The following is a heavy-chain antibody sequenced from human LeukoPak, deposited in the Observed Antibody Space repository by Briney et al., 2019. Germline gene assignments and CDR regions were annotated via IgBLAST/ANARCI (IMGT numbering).Heavy chain of an antibody. D-gene: IGHD4-11*01. V-gene: IGHV1-69*13. Sequence: ASVKVSCKASGGTFSSYAISWVRQAPGQGLEWMGGIIPIFGTANYAQKFQGRVTITADESTSTAYMELSSLRSEDTAVYYCARGLRPTGILDYWGQGTLVTVSS. CDR1: GGTFSSYA. J-gene: IGHJ4*02. CDR2: IIPIFGTA. CDR3: ARGLRPTGILDY.